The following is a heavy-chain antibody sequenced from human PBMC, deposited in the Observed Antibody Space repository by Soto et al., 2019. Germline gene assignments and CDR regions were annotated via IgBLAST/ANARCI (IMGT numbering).Heavy chain of an antibody. D-gene: IGHD5-18*01. Sequence: ASGKVSCKGSGYTFTNNDVSWVLQATGQGLEWMGWMNPGSGDTGYAQKFQGRVTMTRDISITTAYMELNSLTSEDTAIYYCARMESFGSLNWFDPWGQGTLVPVS. CDR1: GYTFTNND. CDR2: MNPGSGDT. J-gene: IGHJ5*02. CDR3: ARMESFGSLNWFDP. V-gene: IGHV1-8*02.